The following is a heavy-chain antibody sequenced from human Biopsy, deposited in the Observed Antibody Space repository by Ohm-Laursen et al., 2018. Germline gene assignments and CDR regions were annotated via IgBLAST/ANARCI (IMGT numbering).Heavy chain of an antibody. D-gene: IGHD1-7*01. CDR1: GYTFTSYD. CDR3: GRAVRNQLLTDP. CDR2: LNPVSGNS. V-gene: IGHV1-8*01. Sequence: VKVSCNASGYTFTSYDITWVRQASGQGPEWIGWLNPVSGNSNFGQKFRGRVTVTSDTSISTAYMELSGLTSDDTATYYCGRAVRNQLLTDPWGQGTLVTVTS. J-gene: IGHJ5*02.